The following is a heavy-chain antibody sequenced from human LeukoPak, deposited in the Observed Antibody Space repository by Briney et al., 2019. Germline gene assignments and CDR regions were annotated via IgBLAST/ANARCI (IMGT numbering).Heavy chain of an antibody. V-gene: IGHV4-59*08. J-gene: IGHJ5*02. CDR2: IYYSGST. CDR3: ARGYCSGGSCYKGNNWFDP. D-gene: IGHD2-15*01. CDR1: GGSISSYY. Sequence: ASETLSLTCTVSGGSISSYYWSWIRQPPGKGLEWIGYIYYSGSTNYNPSLKSRVTISVDTSKNQFSLKLSSVTAADTAVYYCARGYCSGGSCYKGNNWFDPWGQGTLVTVSS.